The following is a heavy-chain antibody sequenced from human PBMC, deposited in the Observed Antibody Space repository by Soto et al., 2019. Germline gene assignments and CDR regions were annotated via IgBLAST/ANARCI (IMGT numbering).Heavy chain of an antibody. CDR2: INPSGGST. J-gene: IGHJ4*02. V-gene: IGHV1-46*03. Sequence: QVQLVQSGAEVKKPGASVKVSCKASGYTFTSYYMHWVRQAPGQGLEWMGIINPSGGSTSYAQKFQGRVTMTRDTSTSTVYMELSSLRSEDTAVYYCARVYCSGCSCYSIDYWGQGTLVTVSS. CDR1: GYTFTSYY. D-gene: IGHD2-15*01. CDR3: ARVYCSGCSCYSIDY.